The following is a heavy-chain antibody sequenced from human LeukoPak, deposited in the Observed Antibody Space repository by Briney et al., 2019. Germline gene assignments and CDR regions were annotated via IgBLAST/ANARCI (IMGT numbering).Heavy chain of an antibody. V-gene: IGHV3-23*01. J-gene: IGHJ6*03. CDR3: AKDPFMTSHFYMDV. CDR1: GFTFSSYA. CDR2: LSGGGENT. Sequence: GGSLRLSCAASGFTFSSYAMTWVRQAPGKGLGWVSSLSGGGENTYYADSVKGRFTVSRDNSKSTLYLQMNDLSADDTAIYYCAKDPFMTSHFYMDVWGTGTTVTVSS. D-gene: IGHD4-11*01.